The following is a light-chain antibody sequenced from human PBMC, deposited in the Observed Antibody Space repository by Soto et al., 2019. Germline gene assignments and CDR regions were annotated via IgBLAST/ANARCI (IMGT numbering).Light chain of an antibody. Sequence: IVLTQSPGTLSLSPGERGTLSCRASQSVSTNYLAWYQQKPGQAPTLLIYDASSRATGIPDRFSGSGSGTDFSLTISRLEPEDFAVYYCQQYGGSPPLSFGGGTKVDIK. CDR1: QSVSTNY. J-gene: IGKJ4*01. CDR3: QQYGGSPPLS. V-gene: IGKV3-20*01. CDR2: DAS.